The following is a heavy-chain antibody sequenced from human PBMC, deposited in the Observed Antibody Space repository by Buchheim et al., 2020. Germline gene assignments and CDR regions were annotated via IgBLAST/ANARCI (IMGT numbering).Heavy chain of an antibody. D-gene: IGHD3-9*01. CDR3: ARDRYYDIYYPEGIYYYYGMDV. Sequence: EEQLVESGGGLVQPGGSLRLSCAASGFTGFTFSSYWMHWVRQAPGKGLVYVSRIPSDGISSAYADSVKGRFTVSRDNSKNTLYLQMNSLRAEDTAVYYCARDRYYDIYYPEGIYYYYGMDVWGQGTT. CDR1: GFTGFTFSSYW. J-gene: IGHJ6*02. CDR2: IPSDGISS. V-gene: IGHV3-74*01.